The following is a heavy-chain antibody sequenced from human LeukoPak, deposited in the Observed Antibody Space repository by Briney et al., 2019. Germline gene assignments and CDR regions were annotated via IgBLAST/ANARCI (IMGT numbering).Heavy chain of an antibody. CDR3: AKCYYDSSGYYYVSKSHSPVYWFDP. J-gene: IGHJ5*02. CDR1: GFTFSSYA. Sequence: GGSLRPSCAASGFTFSSYAMSWVHQAPGKGLEWVSAISGSGGSTYYADSVKGRFTISRDNSKNTLYLQMNSLRAEDTAVYYCAKCYYDSSGYYYVSKSHSPVYWFDPWGQGTLVTVSS. V-gene: IGHV3-23*01. D-gene: IGHD3-22*01. CDR2: ISGSGGST.